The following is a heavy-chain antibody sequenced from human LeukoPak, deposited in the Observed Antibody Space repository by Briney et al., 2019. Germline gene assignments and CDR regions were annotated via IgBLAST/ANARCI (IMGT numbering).Heavy chain of an antibody. V-gene: IGHV3-21*01. Sequence: GGSLRLSCAASGFTFSSYSMNWVRQAPGKGLEWVSSISSSSSYIYYADSVKGRFTISGDNAKNSLYLQMNSLRAEDTAVYYCAREDSYYYGSGSYPFDYWGQGTLVTVSS. CDR3: AREDSYYYGSGSYPFDY. J-gene: IGHJ4*02. CDR1: GFTFSSYS. CDR2: ISSSSSYI. D-gene: IGHD3-10*01.